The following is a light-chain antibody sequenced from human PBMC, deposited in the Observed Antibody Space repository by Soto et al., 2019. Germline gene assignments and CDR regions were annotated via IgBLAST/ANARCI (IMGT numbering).Light chain of an antibody. CDR3: QHYNSYSEA. CDR1: QTISSW. V-gene: IGKV1-5*03. J-gene: IGKJ1*01. Sequence: DIHMTQSPSTLSGSVGDRVTITCRASQTISSWLAWYQQKPGKAPKLLIYKASTLKSGVPSRFSGSGSGTEFTLTLSSLQTDDFANYYCQHYNSYSEAFGQGTPVELK. CDR2: KAS.